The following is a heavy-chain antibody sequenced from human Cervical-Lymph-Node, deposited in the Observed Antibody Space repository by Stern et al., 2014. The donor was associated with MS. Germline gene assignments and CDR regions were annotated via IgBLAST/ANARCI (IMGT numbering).Heavy chain of an antibody. V-gene: IGHV1-2*06. D-gene: IGHD3-10*01. CDR1: GYLFTGYY. Sequence: VQLVQSGAEVKKPGASVKVSCKASGYLFTGYYMHWVRQAPGQGLEWMGRINPNGGDTRVALRFQGRVTMTRDMSLNTAYMELSRLRSDDTAVYYCARDKSEYGSGSSLYGMDVWGQGTTVAVSS. CDR2: INPNGGDT. J-gene: IGHJ6*02. CDR3: ARDKSEYGSGSSLYGMDV.